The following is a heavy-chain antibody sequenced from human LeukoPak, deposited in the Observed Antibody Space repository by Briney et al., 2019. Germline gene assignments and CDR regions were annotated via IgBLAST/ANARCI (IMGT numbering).Heavy chain of an antibody. D-gene: IGHD2-15*01. CDR1: GFTFRGYE. V-gene: IGHV3-48*03. CDR3: ARDLRLGYCSGNSCYSS. J-gene: IGHJ5*02. CDR2: ISSSGGTI. Sequence: GGSLRLSGAASGFTFRGYEMNWVRQAPGKGLEGVSYISSSGGTIYHADSVKGRFSISRDNAKNSLYLQMNSLRAEDTAVYYCARDLRLGYCSGNSCYSSWGQGTLVTVSS.